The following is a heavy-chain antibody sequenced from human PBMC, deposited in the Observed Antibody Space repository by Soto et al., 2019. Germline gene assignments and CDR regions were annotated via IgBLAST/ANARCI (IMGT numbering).Heavy chain of an antibody. CDR1: GYTFTSYA. V-gene: IGHV1-3*01. CDR2: INAGNGNT. J-gene: IGHJ6*01. Sequence: SGKVCCKASGYTFTSYAMHWVRQAPGQRLEWMGWINAGNGNTKYSQKFQGRVTITRDTSASTAYMELSSLRSEDTAVYYCARTPCGCAAVYYGMDVWGQGTTVTVSS. CDR3: ARTPCGCAAVYYGMDV. D-gene: IGHD6-25*01.